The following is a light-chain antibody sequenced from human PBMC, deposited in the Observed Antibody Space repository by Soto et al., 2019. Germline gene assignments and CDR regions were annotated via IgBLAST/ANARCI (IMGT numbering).Light chain of an antibody. CDR1: QSVSSSY. Sequence: EIVLTQSPGTLSLSPGERATLSCRASQSVSSSYLAWYQQKPGQAPRLLTYGASSRATGIPDRFSGSGSGTDFTLTISRLEPEDFAVYYCQQYGSSPVTFGQGTKLEIK. CDR3: QQYGSSPVT. CDR2: GAS. V-gene: IGKV3-20*01. J-gene: IGKJ2*01.